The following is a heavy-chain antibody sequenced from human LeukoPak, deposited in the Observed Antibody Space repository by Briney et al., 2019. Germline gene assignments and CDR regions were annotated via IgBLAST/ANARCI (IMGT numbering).Heavy chain of an antibody. CDR2: IYYSGST. CDR3: ARGRRLLWFGELLQYYFDY. CDR1: GGSISSSSYY. J-gene: IGHJ4*02. Sequence: SETLSLTCTVSGGSISSSSYYWGWIRQPPGKGLEWIGSIYYSGSTYYNPSLKSRVTISVDTSKNQFSLKLSSVTAADTAVYYCARGRRLLWFGELLQYYFDYWGQGTLVTVSS. V-gene: IGHV4-39*07. D-gene: IGHD3-10*01.